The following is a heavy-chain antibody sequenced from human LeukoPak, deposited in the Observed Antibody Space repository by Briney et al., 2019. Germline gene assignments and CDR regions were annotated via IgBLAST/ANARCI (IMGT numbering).Heavy chain of an antibody. V-gene: IGHV1-2*02. CDR2: INPSSGGT. Sequence: ASVKVSCKASGYNFTGRYMHWVRQAPGQGLEWMGWINPSSGGTSYAQKFQGRVTMTRDTSISTAYMELSRLRSDDTAVYYCATPHTSRYFDWLLLGYWGQGTLVTVSS. J-gene: IGHJ4*02. CDR3: ATPHTSRYFDWLLLGY. CDR1: GYNFTGRY. D-gene: IGHD3-9*01.